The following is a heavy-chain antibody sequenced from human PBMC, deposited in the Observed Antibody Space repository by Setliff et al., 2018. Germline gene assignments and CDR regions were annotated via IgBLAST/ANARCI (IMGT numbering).Heavy chain of an antibody. CDR2: ISGRGDST. D-gene: IGHD3-10*01. CDR1: GFTFSGYA. Sequence: GGSLRLSCAASGFTFSGYAMTWVRQAPGKGLERVSAISGRGDSTFYEDAVKGRFTISRDNTKNSLYLQMNSLRAEDTAVYYCARDPFGNPVFDPWGQGTLVTVSS. CDR3: ARDPFGNPVFDP. V-gene: IGHV3-23*01. J-gene: IGHJ5*02.